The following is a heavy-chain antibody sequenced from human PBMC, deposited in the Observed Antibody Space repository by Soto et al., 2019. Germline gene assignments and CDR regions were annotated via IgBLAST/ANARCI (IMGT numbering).Heavy chain of an antibody. J-gene: IGHJ6*02. Sequence: SETLSLTCAVSGYSISSGYYWGWIRQPPGKGLEWIGSIYHSGSTYYNPSLKSRVTISVDTSKNQFSLKLSSVTAADTAVYHCASLKYRRMTDIRVYYYGMDVWGQGTTVTVSS. V-gene: IGHV4-38-2*01. CDR3: ASLKYRRMTDIRVYYYGMDV. D-gene: IGHD2-21*02. CDR2: IYHSGST. CDR1: GYSISSGYY.